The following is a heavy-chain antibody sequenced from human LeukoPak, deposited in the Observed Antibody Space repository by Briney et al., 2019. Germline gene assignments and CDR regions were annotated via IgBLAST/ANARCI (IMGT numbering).Heavy chain of an antibody. CDR3: AKVKGRIVATIRSPWYFDY. Sequence: GRSLRLSCAASGFTFSSYGMHWVRQAPGKGLEWVAVISYDGSNKYYADSVKGRFTISRDNSKNTLYLQMNSLRAEDTAVYYCAKVKGRIVATIRSPWYFDYWGQGTLVTVSS. D-gene: IGHD5-12*01. J-gene: IGHJ4*02. V-gene: IGHV3-30*18. CDR1: GFTFSSYG. CDR2: ISYDGSNK.